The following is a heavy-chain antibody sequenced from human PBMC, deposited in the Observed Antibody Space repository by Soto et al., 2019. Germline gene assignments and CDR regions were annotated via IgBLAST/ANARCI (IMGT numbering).Heavy chain of an antibody. Sequence: PSETLSLTCTVSSGSIISSNYYWAWIRQPPEKGLEWIATIYYSGSTYYSPSLKSRVTISVDTSKNQFSLRLASVTAADTAVYYCARLNKPSWFDRGGQGIVVTVS. J-gene: IGHJ5*02. CDR3: ARLNKPSWFDR. V-gene: IGHV4-39*01. CDR1: SGSIISSNYY. CDR2: IYYSGST.